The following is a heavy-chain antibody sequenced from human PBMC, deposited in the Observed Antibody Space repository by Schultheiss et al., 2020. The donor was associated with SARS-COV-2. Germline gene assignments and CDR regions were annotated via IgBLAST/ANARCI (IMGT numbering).Heavy chain of an antibody. CDR2: IYTSGST. CDR1: GFTFSSYA. Sequence: GSLRLSCAASGFTFSSYAMSWVRQAPGKGLEWIGRIYTSGSTNYNPSLKSRVTISVDTSKNQFSLKLSSVTAADTAVYYCARVGYCSSDSCQKFFLHWGQGTLVTVSS. CDR3: ARVGYCSSDSCQKFFLH. J-gene: IGHJ1*01. V-gene: IGHV4-4*07. D-gene: IGHD2-2*01.